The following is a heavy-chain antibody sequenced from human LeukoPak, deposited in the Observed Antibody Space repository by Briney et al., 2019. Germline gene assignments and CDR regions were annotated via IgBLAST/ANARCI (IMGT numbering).Heavy chain of an antibody. D-gene: IGHD6-19*01. J-gene: IGHJ4*02. CDR2: IVEDGTNQ. Sequence: PGGSLRLSCAASGHTFSRHGMNWVRQAPGKGLDWVAVIVEDGTNQYYADSVKGRFTISRDNSKNTLFLQMNSLRSEDTAMYYCARVQGGGYRTADYWGQGTLVTVSS. CDR1: GHTFSRHG. CDR3: ARVQGGGYRTADY. V-gene: IGHV3-30*03.